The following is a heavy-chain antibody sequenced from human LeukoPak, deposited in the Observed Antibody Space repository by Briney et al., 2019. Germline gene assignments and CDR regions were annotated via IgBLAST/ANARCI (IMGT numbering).Heavy chain of an antibody. CDR3: ARDQLGSVGEY. J-gene: IGHJ4*02. D-gene: IGHD1-26*01. CDR2: IYYSGST. V-gene: IGHV4-59*01. CDR1: GGSFSGYY. Sequence: SETLSLTCAVYGGSFSGYYWSWIRQPPGKGLEWIGYIYYSGSTNSNPSLKSRVIISVDTSTNQLSLKLHSVTAADTAVYYCARDQLGSVGEYWGRGTLVTVSS.